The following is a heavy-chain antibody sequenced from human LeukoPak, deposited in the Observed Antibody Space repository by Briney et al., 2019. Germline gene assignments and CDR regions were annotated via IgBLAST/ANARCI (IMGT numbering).Heavy chain of an antibody. CDR3: ARRLGRRFGERFYYYYYMDV. D-gene: IGHD3-10*01. CDR1: GGSFSGSY. CDR2: INHSGST. J-gene: IGHJ6*03. V-gene: IGHV4-34*01. Sequence: PSETLSLTCAVYGGSFSGSYWTWIRQPPGKGLEWIGEINHSGSTNSNPSLKSRVTTSVDTSKKQFSLQLTSVTAADTAVYYCARRLGRRFGERFYYYYYMDVWGKGTTVTISS.